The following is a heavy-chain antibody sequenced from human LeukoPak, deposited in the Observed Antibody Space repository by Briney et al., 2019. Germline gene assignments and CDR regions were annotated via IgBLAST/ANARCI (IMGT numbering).Heavy chain of an antibody. CDR3: ARAYCSSTSCSDY. Sequence: PSETLSLTCTVSGGSISSYYWSWIRQPPGKGLEWIGYIYYSGSTNYNPSLKSRVTISVDTSKNQFSLKLSSVTAADTAVYYCARAYCSSTSCSDYWGQGTLVTVSS. V-gene: IGHV4-59*01. CDR2: IYYSGST. CDR1: GGSISSYY. D-gene: IGHD2-2*01. J-gene: IGHJ4*02.